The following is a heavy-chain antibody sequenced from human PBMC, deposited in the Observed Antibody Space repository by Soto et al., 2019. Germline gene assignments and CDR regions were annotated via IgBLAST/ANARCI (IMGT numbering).Heavy chain of an antibody. CDR2: ISGSGGST. J-gene: IGHJ4*02. V-gene: IGHV3-23*01. CDR1: GFTFSSYA. D-gene: IGHD3-16*01. CDR3: AKAERKGETTPKAPFDN. Sequence: GGSLRLSCAASGFTFSSYAMSWARQAPEKGLEWVSTISGSGGSTYYADSVKGRFTISRDNSKNTLYLQMNSLRAEDTAVYYCAKAERKGETTPKAPFDNWGQGILVTVSS.